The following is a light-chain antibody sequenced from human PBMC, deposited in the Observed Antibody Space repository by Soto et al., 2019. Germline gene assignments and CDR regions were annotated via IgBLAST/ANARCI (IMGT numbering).Light chain of an antibody. V-gene: IGKV3-15*01. J-gene: IGKJ1*01. CDR3: QQYNNWPWT. CDR2: GAS. CDR1: QSVSSS. Sequence: EIMMTQSPPTLSVSPGERSTLSCRASQSVSSSLAWYQQKPGQAPRLLIYGASTRATGTPARFSGTGSGTEFTLTISSLQSEDFALYYCQQYNNWPWTFGQGTKVDIK.